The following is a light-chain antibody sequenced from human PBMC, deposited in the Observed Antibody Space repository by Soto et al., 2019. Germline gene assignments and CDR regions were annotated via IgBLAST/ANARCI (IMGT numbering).Light chain of an antibody. CDR3: QQDYNLPT. J-gene: IGKJ4*01. Sequence: EIVMTQSPATLSLSPGERATLSCRASQSVSSSYLSWYQQKPGQAPRLLIYGASTRATGIPARFSGSGSGTDFTLTISSLQPEDFAVYYCQQDYNLPTFGGGTKVDI. V-gene: IGKV3D-7*01. CDR2: GAS. CDR1: QSVSSSY.